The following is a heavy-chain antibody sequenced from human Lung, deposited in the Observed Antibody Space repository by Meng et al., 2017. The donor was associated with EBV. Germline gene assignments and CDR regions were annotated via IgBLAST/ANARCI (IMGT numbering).Heavy chain of an antibody. CDR2: IDPIFGAP. Sequence: QVQCRQCGEQVKKPGSSVKVSCKASGGTFTSHAISWVRQAPGQGLEWVGGIDPIFGAPHYAQKFQGRVTVAADESRSSAFMELSSLRSEDTAVFYCVFREYGDFDYWGQGTLVTVSS. CDR1: GGTFTSHA. D-gene: IGHD3-10*02. J-gene: IGHJ4*02. V-gene: IGHV1-69*01. CDR3: VFREYGDFDY.